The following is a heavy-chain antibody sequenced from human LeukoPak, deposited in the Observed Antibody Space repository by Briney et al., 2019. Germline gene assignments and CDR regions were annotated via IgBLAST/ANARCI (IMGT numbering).Heavy chain of an antibody. V-gene: IGHV4-61*02. CDR2: IYTSGST. D-gene: IGHD6-6*01. J-gene: IGHJ6*02. Sequence: SETLSLTCTVSGCSFSSGSYYWSWLRQPAGKGLEWIGRIYTSGSTNYNPSLKSRATISVNTSKNQYSLKLSSVTAADTDVYYCARDIAARDYYYGMDVWGQGTTVTVSS. CDR3: ARDIAARDYYYGMDV. CDR1: GCSFSSGSYY.